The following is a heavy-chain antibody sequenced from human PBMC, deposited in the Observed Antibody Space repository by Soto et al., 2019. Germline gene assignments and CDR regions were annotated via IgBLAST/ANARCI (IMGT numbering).Heavy chain of an antibody. D-gene: IGHD3-22*01. CDR1: GFTFSSYG. CDR2: ISFDGDNK. CDR3: AKDTLSRKYYYDSSGYPSDY. J-gene: IGHJ4*02. Sequence: TGGSLRLFCAASGFTFSSYGMHWVRQAPGKGLEWVAVISFDGDNKYYADSVKGRFTISRDNSKNTLYLQMNSLGAEDTAVYYCAKDTLSRKYYYDSSGYPSDYWGQGTLVTVSS. V-gene: IGHV3-30*18.